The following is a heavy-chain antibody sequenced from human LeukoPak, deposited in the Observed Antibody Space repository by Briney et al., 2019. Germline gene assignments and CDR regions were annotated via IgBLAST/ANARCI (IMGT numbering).Heavy chain of an antibody. D-gene: IGHD5-24*01. J-gene: IGHJ4*02. CDR2: LYYSGSTNY. CDR1: GGSISSYY. V-gene: IGHV4-59*08. CDR3: ARHGPRRDGYNYDY. Sequence: SETLSLTCSVSGGSISSYYWSWIRQPPGKGLEWIGYLYYSGSTNYNYNPSLKSRVTISVDTSKNQFSLKLSSVTAADTAVYYCARHGPRRDGYNYDYWGPGTLVTVSS.